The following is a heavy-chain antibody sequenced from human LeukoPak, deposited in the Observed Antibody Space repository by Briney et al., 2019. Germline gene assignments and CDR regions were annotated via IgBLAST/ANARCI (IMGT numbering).Heavy chain of an antibody. CDR3: ARGELELLAGDY. CDR1: GFTLSSNY. CDR2: IYSGGST. J-gene: IGHJ4*02. Sequence: GWSLRLSCAASGFTLSSNYMSWVRQAPGTGLEWVSVIYSGGSTYYADSVKGRFTIARDNSKNTLYLKMNSLRAEDTAVYYCARGELELLAGDYWGQGTLVTVSS. V-gene: IGHV3-66*01. D-gene: IGHD1-7*01.